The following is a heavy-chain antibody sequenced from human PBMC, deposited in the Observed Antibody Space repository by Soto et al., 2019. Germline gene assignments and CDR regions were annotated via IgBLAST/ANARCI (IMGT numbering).Heavy chain of an antibody. V-gene: IGHV3-7*05. J-gene: IGHJ4*02. CDR1: GFTFSSYW. Sequence: GSLRLSCAASGFTFSSYWMSWVRQAPGKGLEWVANINQDGSERYYVDSVKGRFAISRDNSKNTVYLQMNSLRAEDTAVYYCAKGLLNGRWYAADWGQGTLVTVSS. CDR2: INQDGSER. D-gene: IGHD6-13*01. CDR3: AKGLLNGRWYAAD.